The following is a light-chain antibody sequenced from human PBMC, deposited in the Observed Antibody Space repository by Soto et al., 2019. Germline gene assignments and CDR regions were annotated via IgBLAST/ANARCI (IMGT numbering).Light chain of an antibody. Sequence: QPVLTQPPSVTGAPGQRVTISCTGNNSNIGAGSGVNWYQQFPDKAPKLLIYANTHRPSGVPDRFSGSTSATSASLAITGLQTQDEADYYCQSFDSSLTGLIFGGGTKLTVL. CDR2: ANT. V-gene: IGLV1-40*01. J-gene: IGLJ2*01. CDR1: NSNIGAGSG. CDR3: QSFDSSLTGLI.